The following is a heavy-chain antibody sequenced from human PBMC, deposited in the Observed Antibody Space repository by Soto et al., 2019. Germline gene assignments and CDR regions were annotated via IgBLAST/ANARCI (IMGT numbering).Heavy chain of an antibody. CDR2: IYHSGST. V-gene: IGHV4-30-2*01. D-gene: IGHD6-6*01. Sequence: SETLSLTCAVSGGSISSGGYSWSWIRQPPGKGLEWIGYIYHSGSTYYNASLKSRVTISVDRSKNQFSLKLSSVTAADTAGYFCAGGYGSSSDVFNYWGQEPWSPSPQ. CDR1: GGSISSGGYS. J-gene: IGHJ4*01. CDR3: AGGYGSSSDVFNY.